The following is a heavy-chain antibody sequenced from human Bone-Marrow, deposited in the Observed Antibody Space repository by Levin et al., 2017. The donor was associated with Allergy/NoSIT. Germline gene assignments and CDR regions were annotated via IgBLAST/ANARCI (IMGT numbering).Heavy chain of an antibody. V-gene: IGHV3-23*01. CDR1: GFTFSSYA. CDR2: ISGSGGST. Sequence: ASVKVSCAASGFTFSSYAMSWVRQAPGKGLEWVSAISGSGGSTYYADSVKGRFTISRDNSKNTLYLQMNSLRAEDTAVYYCAKEAYGSGSEREYWGQGTLVTVSS. CDR3: AKEAYGSGSEREY. J-gene: IGHJ4*02. D-gene: IGHD3-10*01.